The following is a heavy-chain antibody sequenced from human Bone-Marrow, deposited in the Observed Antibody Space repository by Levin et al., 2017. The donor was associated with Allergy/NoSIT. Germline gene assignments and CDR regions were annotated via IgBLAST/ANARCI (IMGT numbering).Heavy chain of an antibody. CDR1: GFSFISYE. Sequence: ASVKVSCKASGFSFISYEINWVREAPGQGLKWMGWVNPKSGETGYAQEFQGRVAMTSDTSITTAYMELSNLTADDTAVYFCSGAPGTGYYGLDVRGQGTTVIVSS. J-gene: IGHJ6*02. D-gene: IGHD1-1*01. CDR2: VNPKSGET. CDR3: SGAPGTGYYGLDV. V-gene: IGHV1-8*02.